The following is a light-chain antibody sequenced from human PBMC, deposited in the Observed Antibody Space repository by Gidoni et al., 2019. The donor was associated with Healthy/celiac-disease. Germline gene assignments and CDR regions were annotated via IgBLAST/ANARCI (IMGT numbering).Light chain of an antibody. J-gene: IGKJ2*03. CDR3: QQFNNWPPYR. Sequence: EIVMTQSPATLSVSPGERATLSCRASQIVSSNLAWYQQKPGQAPRLLIYGASTRATGIPARFSGSGSGTEFTLTISSLQSEDFAVYYCQQFNNWPPYRFGQGTKLEIK. CDR2: GAS. CDR1: QIVSSN. V-gene: IGKV3-15*01.